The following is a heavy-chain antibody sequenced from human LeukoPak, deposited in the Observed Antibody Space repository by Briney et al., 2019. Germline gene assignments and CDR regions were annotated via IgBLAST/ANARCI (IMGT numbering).Heavy chain of an antibody. CDR3: ASGPSNYWPYYFDC. J-gene: IGHJ4*02. V-gene: IGHV4-39*07. CDR2: IYYSGST. D-gene: IGHD1-26*01. CDR1: GGSISSSSYY. Sequence: SETLSLTCTVSGGSISSSSYYWGWIRQPPGKGLEWIGSIYYSGSTYYNPSLKSRVTISVDKSKNQFSLNLNSVTAADTAVYYCASGPSNYWPYYFDCWGQGTLVTVSS.